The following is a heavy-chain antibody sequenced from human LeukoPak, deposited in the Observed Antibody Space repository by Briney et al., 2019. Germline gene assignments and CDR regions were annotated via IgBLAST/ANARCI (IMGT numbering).Heavy chain of an antibody. J-gene: IGHJ4*02. CDR1: GGSISGYY. CDR3: ARGRYFDWLPDY. D-gene: IGHD3-9*01. CDR2: IYYSGST. V-gene: IGHV4-59*01. Sequence: SETLSLTCTVSGGSISGYYWSWIRQPPGKGLEWIGYIYYSGSTNYNPSLKSRVTISVDTSKNQFSLKLSSVTAADTAVYYCARGRYFDWLPDYWGQGTLVTVSS.